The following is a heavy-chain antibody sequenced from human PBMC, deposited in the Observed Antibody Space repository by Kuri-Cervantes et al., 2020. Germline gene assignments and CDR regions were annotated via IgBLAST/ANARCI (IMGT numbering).Heavy chain of an antibody. D-gene: IGHD3-3*01. CDR2: IKKDGSEI. Sequence: GESLKISCIASGFTLSSYYMSWVRQAPGKGLEWVANIKKDGSEISYADSVKGRFTISRDNAKKSLYLQMNSLRAEDTALYYRARDWSMEVWGEGTTVTVSS. J-gene: IGHJ6*03. CDR1: GFTLSSYY. V-gene: IGHV3-7*03. CDR3: ARDWSMEV.